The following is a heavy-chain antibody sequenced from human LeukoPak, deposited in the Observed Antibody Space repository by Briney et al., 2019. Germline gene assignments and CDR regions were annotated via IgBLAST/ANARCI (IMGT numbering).Heavy chain of an antibody. J-gene: IGHJ4*02. V-gene: IGHV3-7*03. Sequence: GGSLRLSCTASGLTFSSYWMSWVRQAPGKGLEWVANIKQDGSQKYYVDSVRGRFTISRDNAKNSLYLQMNSLRVEDTAVYYCARGEYYYDGGYWGQGTLVTVSS. CDR3: ARGEYYYDGGY. CDR1: GLTFSSYW. CDR2: IKQDGSQK. D-gene: IGHD3-22*01.